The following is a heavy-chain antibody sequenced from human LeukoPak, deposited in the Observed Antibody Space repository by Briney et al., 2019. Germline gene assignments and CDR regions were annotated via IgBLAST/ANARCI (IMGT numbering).Heavy chain of an antibody. CDR2: IYHTGSI. D-gene: IGHD6-13*01. V-gene: IGHV4-38-2*02. Sequence: SETLSLTCSVSGYSIKSGYYWAWIRQAPGKRLEWIGNIYHTGSINYNPSLKSRVTISIDRSKNQFPLKLRSVTAADTAVYYCARDEFNLSWTDYWGQGILVTVSS. J-gene: IGHJ4*02. CDR3: ARDEFNLSWTDY. CDR1: GYSIKSGYY.